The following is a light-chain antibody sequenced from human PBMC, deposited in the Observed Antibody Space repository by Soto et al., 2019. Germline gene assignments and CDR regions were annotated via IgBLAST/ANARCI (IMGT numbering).Light chain of an antibody. CDR1: QSLLYNNTYNY. Sequence: EIVMTQSSLTLPVTPGEPASISCRSSQSLLYNNTYNYLDWYVQKPGQSPQLLIYFGSNRAPWVPDRFSGSGSGTDFTLKINRVEAEDVGTYYCMQALQSLTFGQGTRLEIQ. V-gene: IGKV2-28*01. J-gene: IGKJ5*01. CDR2: FGS. CDR3: MQALQSLT.